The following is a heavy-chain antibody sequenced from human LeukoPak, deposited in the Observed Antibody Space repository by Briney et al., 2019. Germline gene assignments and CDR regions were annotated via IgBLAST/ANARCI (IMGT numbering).Heavy chain of an antibody. D-gene: IGHD6-19*01. J-gene: IGHJ4*02. CDR3: ARDAVAGIDY. CDR1: GGSISSYY. Sequence: SETLSLTCTVSGGSISSYYWSWIRQPPGKGLEWIGYIYYSGSTNYNPSLKSRVTISVDTPKNQFSLKLSSVTAADTAVYYCARDAVAGIDYWGQGTLVTVSS. V-gene: IGHV4-59*01. CDR2: IYYSGST.